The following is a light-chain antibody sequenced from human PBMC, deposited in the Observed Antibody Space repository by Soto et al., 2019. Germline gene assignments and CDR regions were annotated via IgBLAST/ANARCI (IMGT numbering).Light chain of an antibody. V-gene: IGKV1-39*01. CDR1: QSVSNY. CDR2: AAS. J-gene: IGKJ4*01. CDR3: QQYNNWPLT. Sequence: DIQMTQSPSSLSASVGDRVTITCRASQSVSNYLNWYQQKPGKAPTLLIYAASTLQSGVPSRISGSGSGTDFTLTISSLQPEDFAVYFCQQYNNWPLTFGGGTKVDIK.